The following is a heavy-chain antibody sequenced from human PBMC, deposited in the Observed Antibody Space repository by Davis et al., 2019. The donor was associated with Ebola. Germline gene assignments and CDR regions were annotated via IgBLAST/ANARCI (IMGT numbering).Heavy chain of an antibody. CDR2: IIPILGIA. V-gene: IGHV1-69*04. CDR1: GGTFSSYA. D-gene: IGHD4-17*01. Sequence: SVKVSCKASGGTFSSYAISWVRQAPGQGLEWMGRIIPILGIANYAQKFQGRVTITADKSTSTAYMELSSLRSEDTAVYYCARAGSTVTTVLVYYYYGMDVWGQGTTVTVSS. CDR3: ARAGSTVTTVLVYYYYGMDV. J-gene: IGHJ6*02.